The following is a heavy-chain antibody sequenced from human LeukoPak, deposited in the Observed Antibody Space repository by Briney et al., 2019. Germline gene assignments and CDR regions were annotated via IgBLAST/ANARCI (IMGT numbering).Heavy chain of an antibody. J-gene: IGHJ5*02. V-gene: IGHV3-23*01. CDR2: FSGSGGST. CDR3: TTDFVVVP. D-gene: IGHD2-2*01. Sequence: PGGSLRLSCAASGFTFSSYAMSWVRQAPGKGLECISGFSGSGGSTYYADSVKGRFTISRDNSKNTLYLQMNSLKTEDTAVYYCTTDFVVVPWGQGTLVTVSS. CDR1: GFTFSSYA.